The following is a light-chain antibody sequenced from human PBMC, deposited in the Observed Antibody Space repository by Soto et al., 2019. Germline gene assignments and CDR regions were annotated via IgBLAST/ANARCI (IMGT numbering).Light chain of an antibody. Sequence: EIVLTQSPATLSLSPGERATLSCRASQSVSSYLAWYQQKPGQAPRLLIYHTSNRATGIPARFSGSGSGTDFTLTNSSLEPEDFAVYYCQQRSNWPITFGQGTRLEI. CDR1: QSVSSY. V-gene: IGKV3-11*01. J-gene: IGKJ5*01. CDR3: QQRSNWPIT. CDR2: HTS.